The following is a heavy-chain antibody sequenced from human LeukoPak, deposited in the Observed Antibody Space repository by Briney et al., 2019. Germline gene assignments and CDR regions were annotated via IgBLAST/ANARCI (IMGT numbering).Heavy chain of an antibody. J-gene: IGHJ4*02. D-gene: IGHD2-21*02. CDR1: GGSISSSSYY. Sequence: TSETLSLTCTVSGGSISSSSYYWGWIRQPPGKGLEWIGSIYYSGSTYYNPSLKSRVTISVDTSKNQFSLKLSSVTAADTAVYYCARVSSGGDTLDLFDYWGQGTLVTVSS. CDR2: IYYSGST. CDR3: ARVSSGGDTLDLFDY. V-gene: IGHV4-39*07.